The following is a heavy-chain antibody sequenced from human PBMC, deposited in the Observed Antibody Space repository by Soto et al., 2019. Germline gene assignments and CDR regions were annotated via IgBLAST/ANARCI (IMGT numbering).Heavy chain of an antibody. J-gene: IGHJ4*02. CDR2: IKSKTDGGTT. D-gene: IGHD3-3*01. CDR1: GFTFSNAW. CDR3: TTSRDFWSGYYDY. Sequence: EVQLVESGGGLVKPGGSLRLSCAASGFTFSNAWMSWVRQAPGKGLEWVGRIKSKTDGGTTDYAAPVKGRFTISRDDSKNTLYLKMNSLKTEDTAVYYCTTSRDFWSGYYDYWGQGTLVTVSS. V-gene: IGHV3-15*01.